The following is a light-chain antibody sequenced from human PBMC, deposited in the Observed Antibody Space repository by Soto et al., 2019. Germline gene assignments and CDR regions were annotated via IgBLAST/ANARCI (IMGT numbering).Light chain of an antibody. J-gene: IGKJ1*01. CDR3: QQYNSYSWT. CDR2: DAS. V-gene: IGKV1-5*01. CDR1: QSISSW. Sequence: DIQLTQSPSTLSAYVGDRVTLTCRASQSISSWLAWYQQKPGKAPKLLIYDASSLESGVPSRFSGSGSGTEFTLTISSLQPDDFATYYCQQYNSYSWTFGQGTKVDVK.